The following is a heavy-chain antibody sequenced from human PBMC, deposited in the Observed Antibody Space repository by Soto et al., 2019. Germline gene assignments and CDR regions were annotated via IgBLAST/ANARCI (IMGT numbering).Heavy chain of an antibody. Sequence: KPSETLSVTCAVSGGFISTDNWWSWVRQPPGKGLEWIGEMYHSGDSNFNPSLKSRVTISVDKSKNQFSMQMASVTAADTALYYCTRASASSMLRGVVINWGRGTQVTVSS. V-gene: IGHV4-4*02. CDR3: TRASASSMLRGVVIN. J-gene: IGHJ4*02. D-gene: IGHD3-10*01. CDR1: GGFISTDNW. CDR2: MYHSGDS.